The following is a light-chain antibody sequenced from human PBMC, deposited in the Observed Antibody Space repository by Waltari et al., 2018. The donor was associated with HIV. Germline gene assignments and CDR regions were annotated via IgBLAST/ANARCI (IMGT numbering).Light chain of an antibody. CDR1: NSDIGTYYY. J-gene: IGLJ2*01. Sequence: QSALTQPPSASGSPGQSVTLSCTGTNSDIGTYYYVSWYQQHPGKAPKLVLSEVTKRPSGVSDRFSGSKSGNTAFLTVSGLQAEDEADYYCSSFANRDGFYVLFGGGTRLTVL. CDR3: SSFANRDGFYVL. V-gene: IGLV2-8*01. CDR2: EVT.